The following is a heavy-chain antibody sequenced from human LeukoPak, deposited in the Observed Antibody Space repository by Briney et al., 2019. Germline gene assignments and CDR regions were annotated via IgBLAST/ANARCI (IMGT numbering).Heavy chain of an antibody. CDR1: GGSFSGYY. CDR2: INHSGST. J-gene: IGHJ4*02. D-gene: IGHD3-22*01. V-gene: IGHV4-34*01. CDR3: AREVYDSSGYYYHLPDY. Sequence: SETLSITCAVYGGSFSGYYWSWIRQPPGKGLEWIGEINHSGSTNYNPSLKSRVTISVDTSKNQFSLKLSSVTAADTAVYYCAREVYDSSGYYYHLPDYWGQGTLVTVPS.